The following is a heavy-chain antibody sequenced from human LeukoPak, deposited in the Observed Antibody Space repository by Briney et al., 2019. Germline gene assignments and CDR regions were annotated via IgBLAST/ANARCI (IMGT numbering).Heavy chain of an antibody. J-gene: IGHJ5*01. CDR3: TGETYSIDT. V-gene: IGHV3-7*01. Sequence: GASLRLSCAASGFTFSNSWMTWVRQAPGKGLEWVASISPDGGEIHYVDSVKGRVTISRDNSKNSVYLQMNSLRSDDTAVYYCTGETYSIDTSGPRTPVTVSS. D-gene: IGHD2-15*01. CDR2: ISPDGGEI. CDR1: GFTFSNSW.